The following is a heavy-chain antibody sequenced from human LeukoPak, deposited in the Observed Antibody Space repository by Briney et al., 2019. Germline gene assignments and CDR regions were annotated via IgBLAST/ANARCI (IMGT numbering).Heavy chain of an antibody. CDR3: ARDTTDSWFDP. D-gene: IGHD1-1*01. J-gene: IGHJ5*02. Sequence: SVTVSFKASGGTFISYAISWVRQAPGQGLEWMGGIIPIFGTANYAQKFQGRVTITADKSTSTAYMELSSLRSEDTAVYYCARDTTDSWFDPWGQGTLVTVSS. CDR2: IIPIFGTA. CDR1: GGTFISYA. V-gene: IGHV1-69*06.